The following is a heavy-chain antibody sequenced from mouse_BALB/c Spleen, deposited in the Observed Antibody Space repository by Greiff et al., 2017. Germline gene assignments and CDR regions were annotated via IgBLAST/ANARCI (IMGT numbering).Heavy chain of an antibody. CDR2: ISSGSSTN. Sequence: EVKLMESGGGLVQPGGSRKLSCAASGFTFSSFGMHWVRQAPEQGLEWVAYISSGSSTNYYADTVKGRCTIAGDNPKNTLFLQMTSLRSEDTAMYYCAREGTGWFAYWGQGTLVTVSA. J-gene: IGHJ3*01. V-gene: IGHV5-17*02. CDR1: GFTFSSFG. D-gene: IGHD2-14*01. CDR3: AREGTGWFAY.